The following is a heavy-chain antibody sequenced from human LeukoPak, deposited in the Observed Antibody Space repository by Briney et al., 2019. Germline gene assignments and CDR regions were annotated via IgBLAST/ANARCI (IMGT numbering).Heavy chain of an antibody. J-gene: IGHJ6*03. Sequence: GGSLRLSCAASGFTFSSYAMSWVRQAPGKGLEWVSAISGSGGSTYYADSVKGRFTISRDNSKNTLYLQMNSLRAEDTAVYYCAKFGYGFYYYYYCMDVWGKGTTVTVSS. D-gene: IGHD5-18*01. CDR3: AKFGYGFYYYYYCMDV. CDR2: ISGSGGST. V-gene: IGHV3-23*01. CDR1: GFTFSSYA.